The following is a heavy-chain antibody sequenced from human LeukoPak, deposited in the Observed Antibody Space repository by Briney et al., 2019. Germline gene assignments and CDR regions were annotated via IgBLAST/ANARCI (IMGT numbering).Heavy chain of an antibody. CDR3: ARLLYGSKSFPREDW. Sequence: GGSLILSCVASGFTFGEHAMSWVGQAPGEGLEWVSAISGNGVNTYYADSVKGRFTISGDNSKNTVFLQMSSLRAEDTAVYYCARLLYGSKSFPREDWWGQGTLVTVSS. CDR2: ISGNGVNT. V-gene: IGHV3-23*01. J-gene: IGHJ4*02. CDR1: GFTFGEHA. D-gene: IGHD2-8*01.